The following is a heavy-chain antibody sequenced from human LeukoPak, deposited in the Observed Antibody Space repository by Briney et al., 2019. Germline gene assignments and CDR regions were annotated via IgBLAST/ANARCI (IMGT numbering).Heavy chain of an antibody. D-gene: IGHD6-19*01. V-gene: IGHV4-59*01. CDR1: GGSISSYY. Sequence: SETLSLTCTVAGGSISSYYWSWIRQPPGKGLGLIGYIYYSGSTNYNPSLKSRVTISVDTSKNQFSLKLSSVTAADTAVYYCARGVAVAGTFDYWGQGTLVTVSS. CDR3: ARGVAVAGTFDY. CDR2: IYYSGST. J-gene: IGHJ4*02.